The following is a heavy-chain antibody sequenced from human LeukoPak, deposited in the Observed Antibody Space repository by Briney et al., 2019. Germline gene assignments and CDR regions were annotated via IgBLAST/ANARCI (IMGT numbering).Heavy chain of an antibody. CDR1: GFTFSSYS. CDR2: ISSSSTI. J-gene: IGHJ3*02. CDR3: ARESGGDLGEAFDI. Sequence: GGSLRLSCAASGFTFSSYSMNWVRQAPGKGLEWVSYISSSSTIYYADSVKGRFTISRDNAKNSLYLQLNSLRAEDTAVYYCARESGGDLGEAFDIWGQGTMVTVSS. D-gene: IGHD1-26*01. V-gene: IGHV3-48*04.